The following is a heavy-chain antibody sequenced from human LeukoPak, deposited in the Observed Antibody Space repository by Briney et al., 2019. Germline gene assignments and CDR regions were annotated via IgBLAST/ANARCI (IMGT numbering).Heavy chain of an antibody. Sequence: PGGSLRLSCAASGFTFSSYAMYWVRQTPGKGPEWVALISYDGINRYYADSVKGRFTISRDNSKNTLYLQMNSLRAEDTAVYYCARSPYSSSWFYFDYWGQGTLVTVSS. CDR2: ISYDGINR. J-gene: IGHJ4*02. V-gene: IGHV3-30*04. CDR1: GFTFSSYA. CDR3: ARSPYSSSWFYFDY. D-gene: IGHD6-13*01.